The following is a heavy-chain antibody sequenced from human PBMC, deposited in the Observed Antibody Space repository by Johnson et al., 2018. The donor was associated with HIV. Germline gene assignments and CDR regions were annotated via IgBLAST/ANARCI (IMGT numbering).Heavy chain of an antibody. J-gene: IGHJ3*02. CDR3: ARVQWLILDAFDI. D-gene: IGHD6-19*01. CDR2: IRYDGSNK. Sequence: QVHLVESGGGVVQPGGSLRLSCAASGFTFSSYGMHWVRQAPGKGLEWVAFIRYDGSNKYYADSVKGRFTISRDNSKNTLYLQMNSLRAEDTAVYYCARVQWLILDAFDIWGQGTMVTVSS. CDR1: GFTFSSYG. V-gene: IGHV3-30*02.